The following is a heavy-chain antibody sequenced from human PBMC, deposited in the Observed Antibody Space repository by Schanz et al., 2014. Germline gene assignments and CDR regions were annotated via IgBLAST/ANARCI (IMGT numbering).Heavy chain of an antibody. CDR2: ISYDGTNE. D-gene: IGHD5-18*01. CDR3: AKDRGDGYSNGIFQY. Sequence: QVFLAEPGGGVVQPGRSLRLSCAASGFTFSQYGMHWVRQAPGKGLEWVAVISYDGTNEYYAESVKGRFTISRDNAKNTFYLHMNSLRNEDTAVYFCAKDRGDGYSNGIFQYWGLGTLVTVSS. J-gene: IGHJ4*02. CDR1: GFTFSQYG. V-gene: IGHV3-30*18.